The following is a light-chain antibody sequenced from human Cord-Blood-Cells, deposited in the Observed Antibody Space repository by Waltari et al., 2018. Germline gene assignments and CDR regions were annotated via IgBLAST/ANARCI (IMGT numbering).Light chain of an antibody. CDR3: QQYGSSPFT. CDR1: QSVSSSY. Sequence: EIVLTQSPGTLSLSPGERATLSCRAIQSVSSSYLAWYQQKPGQAPRRLIYGASSRATGIPDRFSGSGSGTDFTLTISRLEPEDFAVYYCQQYGSSPFTFGPGTKVDIK. V-gene: IGKV3-20*01. CDR2: GAS. J-gene: IGKJ3*01.